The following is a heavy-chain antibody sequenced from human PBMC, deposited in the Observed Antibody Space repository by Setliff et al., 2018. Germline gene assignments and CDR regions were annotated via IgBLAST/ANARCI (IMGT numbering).Heavy chain of an antibody. D-gene: IGHD6-19*01. CDR1: GASISSDGYY. CDR2: IYYSGST. V-gene: IGHV4-31*03. CDR3: ARGRAGHSGH. Sequence: PSETLSLTCSVSGASISSDGYYWSWIRQYPGKGLEWIGYIYYSGSTYYNPSLNSRVTISLDTSKNQFSLKLSSVTAADTAVYYCARGRAGHSGHWGQGTLVTVSS. J-gene: IGHJ4*02.